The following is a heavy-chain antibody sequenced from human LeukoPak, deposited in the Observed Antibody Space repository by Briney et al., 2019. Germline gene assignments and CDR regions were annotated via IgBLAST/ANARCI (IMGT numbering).Heavy chain of an antibody. CDR2: IKSDGSTT. CDR3: TRSDWFDP. D-gene: IGHD3-3*01. V-gene: IGHV3-74*01. Sequence: GGSLRLSCAASGFTFSSYGMHWVRQAPGKGLVWVSRIKSDGSTTTYADSVKGRFTISRDNAKNTLYLQMNSLRAEDTAIYYCTRSDWFDPWGQGTLVTVSS. J-gene: IGHJ5*02. CDR1: GFTFSSYG.